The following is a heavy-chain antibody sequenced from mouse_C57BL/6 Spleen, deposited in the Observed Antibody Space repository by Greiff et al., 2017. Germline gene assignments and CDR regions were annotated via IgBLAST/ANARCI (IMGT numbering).Heavy chain of an antibody. CDR2: IDPANGDT. J-gene: IGHJ2*01. Sequence: VQLQQSGAELVRPGASVKLSCTASGFNIKDDYMHLVKQRPEQGLEWIGWIDPANGDTDYASKFQGKATITADTASNTAYLLLSSLTSEDSAVYCCTPAPGSSDYWGQGTTLTVSS. CDR1: GFNIKDDY. V-gene: IGHV14-4*01. D-gene: IGHD1-1*01. CDR3: TPAPGSSDY.